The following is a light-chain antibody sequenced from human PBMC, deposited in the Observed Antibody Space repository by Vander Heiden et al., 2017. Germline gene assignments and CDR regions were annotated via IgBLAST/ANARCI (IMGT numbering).Light chain of an antibody. CDR2: DAS. CDR3: QQYNNWPPLT. CDR1: QSVSSN. V-gene: IGKV3-15*01. J-gene: IGKJ4*01. Sequence: EIVMTQSPATLSVSPGARATLSCRASQSVSSNLAGYQQKPGQAPRLLIFDASTRATGSPARFSGSGAGTEFTLTISSLQSEDFAVYYCQQYNNWPPLTFGGGTKVEIK.